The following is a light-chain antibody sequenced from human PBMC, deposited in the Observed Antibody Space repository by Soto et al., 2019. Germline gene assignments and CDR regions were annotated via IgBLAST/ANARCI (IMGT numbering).Light chain of an antibody. CDR2: KAS. CDR1: QSISSW. Sequence: DIQMTQSPSTLSASVGDRVIITCRASQSISSWLAWYQQKPGKAPNLLIYKASTLKSGVPSRFSGSGSGTEFTLTISSLQPDYFATYYCQQYDNDSWTFGQGTKVELK. J-gene: IGKJ1*01. V-gene: IGKV1-5*03. CDR3: QQYDNDSWT.